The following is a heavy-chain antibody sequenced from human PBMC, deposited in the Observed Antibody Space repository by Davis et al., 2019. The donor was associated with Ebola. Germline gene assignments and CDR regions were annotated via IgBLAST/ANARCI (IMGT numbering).Heavy chain of an antibody. CDR2: IWYDGSNK. J-gene: IGHJ6*02. Sequence: GESLKISCAASGFIFSDYGVHWVRQTPGKGLEWVAVIWYDGSNKDYIDSVKGRFTISRDNSKNTLYLQMNSLRAEDTAVYYCAKDLRGYSYLTLYYYYYGMDVWGQGTTVTVSS. CDR3: AKDLRGYSYLTLYYYYYGMDV. CDR1: GFIFSDYG. D-gene: IGHD5-18*01. V-gene: IGHV3-30*02.